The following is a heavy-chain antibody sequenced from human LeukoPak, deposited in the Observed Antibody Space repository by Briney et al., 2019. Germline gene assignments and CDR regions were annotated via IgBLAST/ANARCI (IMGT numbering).Heavy chain of an antibody. J-gene: IGHJ6*02. CDR1: GFTFSTYV. CDR3: ATTPGAYYYYHMDV. Sequence: PGGSLRLSCAASGFTFSTYVMTWVRQAPGEGLEWVSAILGSGGGTYYADSVKGRFTISRDNSKNTLYLQMNSLRAEDTAVYYCATTPGAYYYYHMDVWGQGTTVTVSS. D-gene: IGHD3-10*01. V-gene: IGHV3-23*01. CDR2: ILGSGGGT.